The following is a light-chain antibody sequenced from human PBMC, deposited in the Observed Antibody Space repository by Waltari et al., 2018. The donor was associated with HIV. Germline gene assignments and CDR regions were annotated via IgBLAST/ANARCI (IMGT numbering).Light chain of an antibody. V-gene: IGKV3-11*01. CDR1: QNIGHY. J-gene: IGKJ5*01. CDR2: DAS. Sequence: EVVLTQSPSTLSLSQGERATLSCRASQNIGHYLAWYQQKPGQAPRLLIYDASTRASGIPARFSGSGSGTDFTLTIGSLDPEDVAVYYCQQRSNWPPVTFGQGTRLEI. CDR3: QQRSNWPPVT.